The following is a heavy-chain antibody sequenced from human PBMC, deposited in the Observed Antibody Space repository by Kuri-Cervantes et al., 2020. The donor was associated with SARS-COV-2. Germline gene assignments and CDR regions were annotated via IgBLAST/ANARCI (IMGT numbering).Heavy chain of an antibody. J-gene: IGHJ4*02. CDR2: IYWDDDK. D-gene: IGHD5-18*01. Sequence: TLVKPTQTLTLTCTFSGFSLSTSGVGVGWIRQPPGKALEWLALIYWDDDKRYGPSLKSRLTITKDTSKNQVVLTMTNMDPVDTATYYCARIPSGGNPIDYWGQGTLVTVSS. CDR3: ARIPSGGNPIDY. CDR1: GFSLSTSGVG. V-gene: IGHV2-5*05.